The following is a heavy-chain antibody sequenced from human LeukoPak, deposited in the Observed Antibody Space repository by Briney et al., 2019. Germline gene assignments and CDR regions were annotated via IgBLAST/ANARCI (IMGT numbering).Heavy chain of an antibody. CDR3: ARTYYFDSSGYIDSFDI. D-gene: IGHD3-22*01. Sequence: SETLSLTCTVSGGSISSGDYYWRWLRQSPGKGLEWVGYIYYTGSTYYNPSLKSRLTISVDTSKNQFSLKLNSVTAADTAVYYCARTYYFDSSGYIDSFDIWGQGTMVTVSS. J-gene: IGHJ3*02. CDR2: IYYTGST. V-gene: IGHV4-30-4*01. CDR1: GGSISSGDYY.